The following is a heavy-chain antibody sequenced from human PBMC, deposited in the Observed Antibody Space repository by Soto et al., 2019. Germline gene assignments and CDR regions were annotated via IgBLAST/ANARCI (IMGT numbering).Heavy chain of an antibody. CDR3: AAPRARTTVTATPYYYYGMDV. CDR1: GGTCSSYA. J-gene: IGHJ6*02. CDR2: IIPIFGTA. V-gene: IGHV1-69*13. D-gene: IGHD4-17*01. Sequence: SVKVSCKASGGTCSSYAISWVLQAPGQGLEWMGGIIPIFGTANYAQKFQGRVTITADESTSTAYMELSSLRSEDTAVYYCAAPRARTTVTATPYYYYGMDVWGQGTTVTVSS.